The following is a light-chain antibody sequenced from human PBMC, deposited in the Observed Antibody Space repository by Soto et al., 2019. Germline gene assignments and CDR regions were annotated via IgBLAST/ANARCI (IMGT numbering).Light chain of an antibody. Sequence: QAVVTQEPSLTVSPGGTVTLTCGSSTGAVTSGHYPYWFQQKPSQAPRTLIYDTNNKHSWTPARFSGSLLGGKAALTLSCAQPEDEAEYYCLLSYSGARVFGGGTKVTVL. CDR1: TGAVTSGHY. CDR2: DTN. J-gene: IGLJ2*01. CDR3: LLSYSGARV. V-gene: IGLV7-46*01.